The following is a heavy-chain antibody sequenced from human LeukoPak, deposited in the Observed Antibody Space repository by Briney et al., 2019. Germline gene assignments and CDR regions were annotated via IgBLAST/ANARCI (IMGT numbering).Heavy chain of an antibody. V-gene: IGHV3-74*01. Sequence: PGGSLRLSCAASGFTFSSYWMHWVRQAPGKGLVWVSHIDSDGSDTTYADSVKGRFTISRDNSKNTLYLQMNSLRADDTAVYYCARGRYYGDLDYWGQGTLVTVSS. J-gene: IGHJ4*02. CDR2: IDSDGSDT. CDR1: GFTFSSYW. CDR3: ARGRYYGDLDY. D-gene: IGHD4-17*01.